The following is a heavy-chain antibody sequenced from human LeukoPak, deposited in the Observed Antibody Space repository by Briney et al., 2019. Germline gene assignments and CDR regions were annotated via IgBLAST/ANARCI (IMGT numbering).Heavy chain of an antibody. V-gene: IGHV4-39*07. J-gene: IGHJ4*02. CDR1: GGSITSRSNY. CDR3: ARAYCVGDCTVLHIYFDN. Sequence: SETLSLTCTVSGGSITSRSNYWGWIRQPPGKGLEWIGSINYSGSTYYNPSLKSRVTISVDTSKNQFSLKLISVTAADTAVYYCARAYCVGDCTVLHIYFDNWGQGTLVTVSS. CDR2: INYSGST. D-gene: IGHD2-21*02.